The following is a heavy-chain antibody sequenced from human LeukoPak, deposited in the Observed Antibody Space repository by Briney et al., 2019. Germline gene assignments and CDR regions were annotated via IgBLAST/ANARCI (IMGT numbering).Heavy chain of an antibody. D-gene: IGHD5-18*01. J-gene: IGHJ6*02. CDR1: GFTFDDYA. CDR3: PKDMSAGTAMVAFDYYYYGMDV. V-gene: IGHV3-9*01. CDR2: ISWNSGSI. Sequence: QPGGSLRLTCAASGFTFDDYAMHWVRQAPGKGLEWVSGISWNSGSIGYADSVKGRFTISRDDAKNSLYLQMNSLRAEDTALYYCPKDMSAGTAMVAFDYYYYGMDVWGQGTTVTVSS.